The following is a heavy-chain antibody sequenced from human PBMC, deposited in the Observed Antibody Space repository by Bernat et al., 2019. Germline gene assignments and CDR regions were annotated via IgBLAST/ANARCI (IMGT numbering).Heavy chain of an antibody. CDR3: ASPAGDILTGYPDY. J-gene: IGHJ4*02. CDR1: GFTFSSYW. Sequence: EVQLVESGGGLVQPGGSLRLSCAASGFTFSSYWMHWVRQAPGKGLEWVSYISSSGSTIYYADSVKGRFTISRDNAKNSLYLQMNSLRAEDTAVYYCASPAGDILTGYPDYWGQGTLVTVSS. V-gene: IGHV3-48*04. D-gene: IGHD3-9*01. CDR2: ISSSGSTI.